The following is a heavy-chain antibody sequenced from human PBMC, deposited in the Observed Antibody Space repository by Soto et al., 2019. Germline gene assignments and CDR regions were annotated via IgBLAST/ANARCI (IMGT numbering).Heavy chain of an antibody. CDR3: ARTIPDYGEYDY. V-gene: IGHV1-2*02. J-gene: IGHJ4*02. CDR1: GYTFTGHY. CDR2: INPNSGGT. D-gene: IGHD4-17*01. Sequence: ASVKVSCKASGYTFTGHYMHWVRQAPGQRLEWMGWINPNSGGTNYAQKFQGSVTMTRDTSISTAYMELSRLRSDDTAVYYCARTIPDYGEYDYWGTGTLRTASS.